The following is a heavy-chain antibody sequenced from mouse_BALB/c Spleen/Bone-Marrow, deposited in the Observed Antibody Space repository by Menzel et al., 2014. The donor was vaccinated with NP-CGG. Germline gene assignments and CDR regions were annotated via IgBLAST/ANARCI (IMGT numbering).Heavy chain of an antibody. V-gene: IGHV5-12-2*01. Sequence: EVHLVESGGGLVQPGGSLKLSCAASGFTFSRYTMSWVRQTPEKRLAWVAYISNGGGSTYYPDTDTVKGRFTISRDNAKNTLYLQMSSLKSEDTAMYYCARHGVRREWYFDVWGAGTTVTVSS. CDR1: GFTFSRYT. CDR2: ISNGGGST. D-gene: IGHD2-14*01. J-gene: IGHJ1*01. CDR3: ARHGVRREWYFDV.